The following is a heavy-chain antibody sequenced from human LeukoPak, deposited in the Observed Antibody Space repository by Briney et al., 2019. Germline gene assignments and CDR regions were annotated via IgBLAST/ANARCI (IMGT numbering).Heavy chain of an antibody. V-gene: IGHV3-48*01. CDR2: ISGTSSTI. CDR3: ARGRRWDLLVSLIDASDI. Sequence: GGSLRLSCAASGISFDSYSMSWVRQAPGKGLEWVSYISGTSSTIYYADSGRGRFTISRDNSKNTLYLQMNSLRAEDTAVYYCARGRRWDLLVSLIDASDIWGQGTMVTVSS. D-gene: IGHD1-26*01. CDR1: GISFDSYS. J-gene: IGHJ3*02.